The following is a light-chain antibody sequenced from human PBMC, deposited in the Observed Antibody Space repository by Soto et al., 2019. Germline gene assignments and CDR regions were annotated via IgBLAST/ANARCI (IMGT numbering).Light chain of an antibody. CDR2: AAS. CDR3: LQDYNYPRT. V-gene: IGKV1-6*01. J-gene: IGKJ1*01. Sequence: AIPMTQSPSSLSAYVGDRVTITCRASQVIRNDLGWYQQKPGKAHKLLIYAASSLQSGVPSRFSGSVSGTDFTLTISSLQPEDVATYYCLQDYNYPRTFGQGTKVEIK. CDR1: QVIRND.